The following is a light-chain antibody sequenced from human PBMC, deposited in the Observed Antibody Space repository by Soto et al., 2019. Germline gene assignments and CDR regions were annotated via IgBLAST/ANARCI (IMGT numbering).Light chain of an antibody. V-gene: IGKV3-20*01. Sequence: EIVMTQSPATLSVSPGERATLSRRASQTVRNNYLAWYQQKPGQPPRLLISGSSIRATGIPKRFSGSASVTNFTLTISSLEPEDFAVFYCQQYGSSPFTFGPGTKVD. J-gene: IGKJ3*01. CDR1: QTVRNNY. CDR2: GSS. CDR3: QQYGSSPFT.